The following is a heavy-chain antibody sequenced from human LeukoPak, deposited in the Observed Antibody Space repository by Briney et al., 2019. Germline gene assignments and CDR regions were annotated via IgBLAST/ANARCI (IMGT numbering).Heavy chain of an antibody. CDR1: GGSISSYY. J-gene: IGHJ5*02. V-gene: IGHV4-4*09. Sequence: SETLSLTCTVSGGSISSYYWSWIRQPPGKGLEWIGYIYTSGSTNYNPSLKSRVTISVDTSKNQFSLKLSPVTAADTAVYYCARGDFWSGYLGFDPWGQGTLVTVSS. CDR3: ARGDFWSGYLGFDP. CDR2: IYTSGST. D-gene: IGHD3-3*01.